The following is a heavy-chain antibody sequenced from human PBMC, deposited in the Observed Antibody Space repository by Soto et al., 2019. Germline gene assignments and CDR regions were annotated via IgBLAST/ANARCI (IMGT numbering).Heavy chain of an antibody. D-gene: IGHD1-20*01. CDR1: GGSSRAYH. V-gene: IGHV4-34*01. J-gene: IGHJ2*01. CDR3: AGGPRYWSFAL. CDR2: FSYSGNL. Sequence: SETLSLTCSVYGGSSRAYHWSWIRQSPGEGLEWIGEFSYSGNLNYNPSLKRRVAVSLDTSTDHFSLTMTSVTAADTGVYFCAGGPRYWSFALWGRGTLVTVSS.